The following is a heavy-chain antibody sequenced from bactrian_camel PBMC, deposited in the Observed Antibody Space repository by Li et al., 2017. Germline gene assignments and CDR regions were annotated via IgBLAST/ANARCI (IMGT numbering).Heavy chain of an antibody. D-gene: IGHD6*01. CDR1: GFPFSTYD. Sequence: DVQLVESGGDLVRPGGSLRIACAASGFPFSTYDMNWVRQAPGEGLEWVSSINRGSGTAFYGDSVKGRFTISRDDAKNTLYLQLNSLKTEDTAMYYCTREDPGAGRAYWGQG. J-gene: IGHJ4*01. V-gene: IGHV3S40*01. CDR2: INRGSGTA. CDR3: TREDPGAGRAY.